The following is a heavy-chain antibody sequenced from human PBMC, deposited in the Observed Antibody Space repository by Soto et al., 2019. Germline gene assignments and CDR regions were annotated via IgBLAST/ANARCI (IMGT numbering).Heavy chain of an antibody. CDR1: GFSLNTTAVG. CDR3: AHRRGGFYDTLTGYYKGNNFDY. CDR2: IYCDDDK. D-gene: IGHD3-9*01. V-gene: IGHV2-5*02. J-gene: IGHJ4*02. Sequence: QITLKESGPTLVKPTQTLTLTCTYSGFSLNTTAVGVGWIRQPPGKALEWLALIYCDDDKRYSPSLKSRLTITKDTSKNQVVLTMTNVDPVDTATYYCAHRRGGFYDTLTGYYKGNNFDYWGQGTLVTVSS.